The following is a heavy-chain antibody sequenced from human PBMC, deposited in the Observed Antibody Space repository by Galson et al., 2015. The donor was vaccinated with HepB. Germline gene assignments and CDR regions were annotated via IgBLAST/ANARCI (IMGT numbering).Heavy chain of an antibody. CDR3: ARGFWSGYYYDMDV. D-gene: IGHD3-3*01. Sequence: SVKVSCKASGYIYTTYYIHWMRQAPGQGLEWVGVINPSDGRTSYAQNFQGRVTMTTDTSTSTAYMELRSLRSDDTAVYYCARGFWSGYYYDMDVWGQGTTVTVSS. CDR1: GYIYTTYY. V-gene: IGHV1-46*01. J-gene: IGHJ6*02. CDR2: INPSDGRT.